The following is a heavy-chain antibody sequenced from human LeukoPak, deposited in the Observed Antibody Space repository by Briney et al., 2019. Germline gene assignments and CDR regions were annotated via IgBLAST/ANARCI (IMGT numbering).Heavy chain of an antibody. CDR2: ISGDGVST. J-gene: IGHJ4*02. CDR3: ARESGKFDY. CDR1: GFTFSIFC. V-gene: IGHV3-43*02. Sequence: GSLRLSCAASGFTFSIFCMNWVRQAPGKGLEWVSLISGDGVSTFYADSVKGRFSISRDNSKNSLSLEMNSLRTEDTAMYYCARESGKFDYWGQGTLVAVSS.